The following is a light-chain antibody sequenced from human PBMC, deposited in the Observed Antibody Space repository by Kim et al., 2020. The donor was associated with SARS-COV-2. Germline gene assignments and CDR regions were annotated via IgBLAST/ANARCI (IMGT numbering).Light chain of an antibody. Sequence: ASVGHTVPTPCRPSWSVGPSLAWFRPKPGKAPRLLMYKASSLEGGAPSRFSGSGSGTEFTLTITSLQPDDFATYYCQQYKTYPWTFGQGTKVDIK. CDR1: WSVGPS. CDR3: QQYKTYPWT. J-gene: IGKJ1*01. V-gene: IGKV1-5*03. CDR2: KAS.